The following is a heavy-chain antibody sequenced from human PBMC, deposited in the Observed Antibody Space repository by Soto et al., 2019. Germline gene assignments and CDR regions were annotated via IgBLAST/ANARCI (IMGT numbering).Heavy chain of an antibody. CDR3: AKDTGLSPVTTFEN. V-gene: IGHV3-23*01. D-gene: IGHD1-1*01. J-gene: IGHJ3*02. CDR2: ISGSAVNT. Sequence: EVQLLESGGGLVQPGGSLRLSCVASGFTFSSYAMSWVRQAPGKGLEWVRGISGSAVNTYNADSVKGRFTISRDNYKKTLYLQMNSVRDEDTAVYYCAKDTGLSPVTTFENWGQVTMVTVSS. CDR1: GFTFSSYA.